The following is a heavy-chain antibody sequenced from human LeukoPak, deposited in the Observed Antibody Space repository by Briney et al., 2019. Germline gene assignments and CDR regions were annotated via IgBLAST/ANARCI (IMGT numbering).Heavy chain of an antibody. D-gene: IGHD3-3*01. CDR3: QRVTIFVVVIDFDY. CDR2: ISLNNGNT. Sequence: ASVKVSCKASGYAFDYYGITWVRQAPGQGLEWVGWISLNNGNTHYTKYAQKFQGSVTLTADTSTATAYMELRGLRSDDTAVYYCQRVTIFVVVIDFDYWGQGTLVALSS. V-gene: IGHV1-18*01. CDR1: GYAFDYYG. J-gene: IGHJ4*02.